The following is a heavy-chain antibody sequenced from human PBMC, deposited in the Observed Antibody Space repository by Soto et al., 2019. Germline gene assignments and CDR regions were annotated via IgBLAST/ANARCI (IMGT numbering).Heavy chain of an antibody. V-gene: IGHV4-31*03. J-gene: IGHJ4*02. Sequence: QVQLQESGPGLVKPSQTLSLTCTVSGGSISSGGYYWSWIRQHPGKGLEWIGYIYYSGSTYYNPSLKSRVTISVDTSKNQFSLKLSSVTAADTAVYYCARAHRKQTMIVVVTPDRTYFDYWGQGTLVTVSS. CDR2: IYYSGST. D-gene: IGHD3-22*01. CDR3: ARAHRKQTMIVVVTPDRTYFDY. CDR1: GGSISSGGYY.